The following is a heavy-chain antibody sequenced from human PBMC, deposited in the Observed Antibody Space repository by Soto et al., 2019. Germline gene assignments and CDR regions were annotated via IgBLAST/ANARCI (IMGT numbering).Heavy chain of an antibody. Sequence: QVELQQWGAGLLKPSETLSLTCAVYGGSFSGYYWIWLRQPPGKGLEWIGEINDSGSTNYNPSLESRVTISVDTSKQQSSLHLSSVTAADTAVYYCARHYDSSPPAVWAQGTTVTVSS. V-gene: IGHV4-34*01. CDR3: ARHYDSSPPAV. D-gene: IGHD3-22*01. J-gene: IGHJ6*02. CDR1: GGSFSGYY. CDR2: INDSGST.